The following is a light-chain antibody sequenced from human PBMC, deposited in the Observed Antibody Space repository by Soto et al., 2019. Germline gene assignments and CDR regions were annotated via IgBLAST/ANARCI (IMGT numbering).Light chain of an antibody. J-gene: IGLJ2*01. CDR3: QSYDSSLSGRVV. CDR1: SSNIGAGYD. Sequence: QSVLTQPPSVSGAPGQRVTISCTGSSSNIGAGYDVHWYQQLPGTAPKLLIYGNSTRPSGVPDRFSGSKSGTSASLGSTGRQAEDEADYYCQSYDSSLSGRVVFGGGTKLTVL. CDR2: GNS. V-gene: IGLV1-40*01.